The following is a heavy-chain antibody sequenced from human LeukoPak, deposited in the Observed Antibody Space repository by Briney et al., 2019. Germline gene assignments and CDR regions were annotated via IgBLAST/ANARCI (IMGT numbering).Heavy chain of an antibody. J-gene: IGHJ4*02. CDR2: ISWNSGSI. Sequence: GGSLRLSCAPSGFTFDDYAMHWVRQAPGKGLEWVSCISWNSGSIGHADSVKGRFTISRDNAKNSLYLQMNSLRAEDTALYYCAKDNHGDYEGQIDYWGQGTLVTVSS. CDR3: AKDNHGDYEGQIDY. V-gene: IGHV3-9*01. CDR1: GFTFDDYA. D-gene: IGHD4-17*01.